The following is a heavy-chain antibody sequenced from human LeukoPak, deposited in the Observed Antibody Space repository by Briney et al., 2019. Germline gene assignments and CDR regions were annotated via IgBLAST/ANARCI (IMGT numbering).Heavy chain of an antibody. V-gene: IGHV3-53*01. CDR2: TYSDSST. D-gene: IGHD2-21*02. Sequence: PGGSLRLSCAASGFTVSNNYTSWVRQAPGKGLEWVSITYSDSSTNYADSVKGRFTISRDTSQNTLSLQMNSLRAEDTAVYYCVRKNRDFNAAFDIWGQGTVVTASS. CDR1: GFTVSNNY. CDR3: VRKNRDFNAAFDI. J-gene: IGHJ3*02.